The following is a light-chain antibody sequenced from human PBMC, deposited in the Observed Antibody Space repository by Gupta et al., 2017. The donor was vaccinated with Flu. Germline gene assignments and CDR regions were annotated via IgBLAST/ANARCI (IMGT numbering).Light chain of an antibody. CDR3: QDYSDSPPWT. V-gene: IGKV3-20*01. CDR1: QTISGTY. CDR2: GPS. Sequence: EIVLTQSPGTLSLCPGERATLSCRASQTISGTYLAWYQQKPGQAPRLLIHGPSNRATGIPDRFSGSGSGTDFTLTISRLEPEDFAVYYCQDYSDSPPWTFGQGTKVEFK. J-gene: IGKJ1*01.